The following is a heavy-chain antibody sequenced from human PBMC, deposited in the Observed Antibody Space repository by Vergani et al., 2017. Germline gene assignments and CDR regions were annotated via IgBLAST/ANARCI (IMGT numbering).Heavy chain of an antibody. CDR2: IYYIGRT. D-gene: IGHD5-24*01. Sequence: QVQLPESGPGLVKPSETLSLTCTVSGGSISSHYWSWIRRPPGTGLEGFGYIYYIGRTNYNPYLKSRVTISVDTSKNQFSLKMSSVTAADTAVYYCAREEMATISFDYWGQGTLVTVSS. CDR3: AREEMATISFDY. CDR1: GGSISSHY. V-gene: IGHV4-59*11. J-gene: IGHJ4*02.